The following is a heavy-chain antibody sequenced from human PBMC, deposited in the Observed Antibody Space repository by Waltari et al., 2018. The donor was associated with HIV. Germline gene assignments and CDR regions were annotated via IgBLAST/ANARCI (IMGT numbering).Heavy chain of an antibody. J-gene: IGHJ4*02. CDR3: AGTYYDYVWGSYRPPPFDY. V-gene: IGHV4-4*07. Sequence: QVQLQESGPGLVKPSETLSLTCTVSGGSISSYYWSWIRQPAGTGLEWIGRNYTRGSTSYNPPLRSRVTMSVDTSKNQFSLKLSSVAAADTAVYYCAGTYYDYVWGSYRPPPFDYWGQGTLVTVSS. CDR2: NYTRGST. D-gene: IGHD3-16*02. CDR1: GGSISSYY.